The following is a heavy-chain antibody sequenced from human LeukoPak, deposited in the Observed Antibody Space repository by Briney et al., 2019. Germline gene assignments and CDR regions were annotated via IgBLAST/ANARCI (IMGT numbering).Heavy chain of an antibody. V-gene: IGHV3-23*01. CDR3: AHYHIEYDFDI. CDR2: ISGSGGST. J-gene: IGHJ3*02. D-gene: IGHD2-21*01. CDR1: GFTFSSYA. Sequence: GGSLRLSCAASGFTFSSYAMSWVRHAPGEGREWVSSISGSGGSTYYADYVKGRITISRDNTKNTLYLQMNSLRAEDTAVYYCAHYHIEYDFDIWGTGTMVTAS.